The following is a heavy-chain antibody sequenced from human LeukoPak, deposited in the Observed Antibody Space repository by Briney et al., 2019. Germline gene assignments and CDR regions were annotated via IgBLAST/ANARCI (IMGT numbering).Heavy chain of an antibody. J-gene: IGHJ4*02. D-gene: IGHD5-18*01. CDR2: INAGNGNT. V-gene: IGHV1-3*03. CDR1: GYTFSSYA. CDR3: ARGVGYSYGFFDY. Sequence: ASVKVSCKASGYTFSSYAMHWVRQAPGQRLEWMGWINAGNGNTKYSQEFQGRVTITRDTSASTAYMELSSLRSEDMAVYYCARGVGYSYGFFDYWGQGTLVTVSS.